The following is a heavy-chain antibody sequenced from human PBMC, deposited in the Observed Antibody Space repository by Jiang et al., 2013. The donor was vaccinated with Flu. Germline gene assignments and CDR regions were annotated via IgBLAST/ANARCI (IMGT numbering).Heavy chain of an antibody. CDR1: GYTFTDYY. Sequence: GAEVKKPGASVKVSCKTSGYTFTDYYIHWVRQAPGQGLQWMGWLNTKSGGTNYAQKFQGRVTMTRDTSITTAYMELGSLRSDDTAVYFCAREVGGGNFLIDYWGQGTRVTVSS. J-gene: IGHJ4*02. CDR3: AREVGGGNFLIDY. V-gene: IGHV1-2*02. CDR2: LNTKSGGT. D-gene: IGHD4-23*01.